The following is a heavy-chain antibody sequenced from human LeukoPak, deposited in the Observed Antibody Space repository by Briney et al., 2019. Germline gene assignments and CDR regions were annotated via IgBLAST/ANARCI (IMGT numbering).Heavy chain of an antibody. CDR1: GFTVSSNY. J-gene: IGHJ6*02. Sequence: PGGSLRLSCAASGFTVSSNYMSWVRQAPGKGLEWVSVIYSGGSTYYADSVKGRFTISRDNSKNTLYLQMNSLRAEDTAVYYCAADYGDYHYYYGMDVWGQGTTVTVSS. D-gene: IGHD4-17*01. CDR3: AADYGDYHYYYGMDV. V-gene: IGHV3-66*01. CDR2: IYSGGST.